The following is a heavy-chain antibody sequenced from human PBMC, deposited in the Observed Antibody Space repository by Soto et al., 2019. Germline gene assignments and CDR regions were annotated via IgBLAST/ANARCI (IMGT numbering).Heavy chain of an antibody. CDR3: ARAPYYYDRRGYGAN. CDR1: GFTFSSYS. Sequence: EVQLVESGGGLVKPGGSLRLSCAASGFTFSSYSMNWVRQAPGKGLEWVSSISSSSSYIYYADSVKGRFIISSDKAKNSLYPQMNSLRAEVTAVYYCARAPYYYDRRGYGANWGQGTLVTVSS. D-gene: IGHD3-22*01. CDR2: ISSSSSYI. V-gene: IGHV3-21*01. J-gene: IGHJ4*02.